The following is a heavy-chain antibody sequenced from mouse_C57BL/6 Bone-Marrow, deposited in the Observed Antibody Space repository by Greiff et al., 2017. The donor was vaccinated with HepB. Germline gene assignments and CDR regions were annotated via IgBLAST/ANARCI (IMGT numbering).Heavy chain of an antibody. D-gene: IGHD1-1*01. CDR1: GYTFTSYG. J-gene: IGHJ2*01. CDR3: ARSPYYYGSSLYYFDY. CDR2: IDPRSGNT. Sequence: VQLQQSGAELARPGASVKLSCKASGYTFTSYGISWVKQRTGQGLEWIGEIDPRSGNTYYNEKFKGKATLTADKSSSTAYMELRSLTSEDSAVYFCARSPYYYGSSLYYFDYWGQGTTLTVSS. V-gene: IGHV1-81*01.